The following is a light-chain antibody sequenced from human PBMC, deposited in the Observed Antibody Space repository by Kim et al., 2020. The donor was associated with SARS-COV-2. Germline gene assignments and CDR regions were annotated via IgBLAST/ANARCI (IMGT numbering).Light chain of an antibody. V-gene: IGLV3-21*03. CDR3: QVWDSSSDHLVV. Sequence: PGKTARITCGGNNIGSKSVHWYQQKPGQAPVLVVYDDSDRPSGIPERFSDSNSGNTATLTISRVEAGDEADYYCQVWDSSSDHLVVFGGGTQLTVL. J-gene: IGLJ2*01. CDR2: DDS. CDR1: NIGSKS.